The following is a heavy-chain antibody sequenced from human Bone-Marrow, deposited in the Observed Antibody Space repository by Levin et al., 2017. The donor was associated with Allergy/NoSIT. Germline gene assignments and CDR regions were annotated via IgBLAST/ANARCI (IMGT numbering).Heavy chain of an antibody. CDR2: ISYDGTNR. Sequence: GGSLRLSCAASGFTFYNYGMHWVRQTPGKGLEWVSLISYDGTNRHYADSVKGRFTISRDISTNTLFLQMDSLRPEDTAVYYCAKNLVDECQGGSYCSYDYYCYVDVWGKGTAVTVSS. CDR1: GFTFYNYG. V-gene: IGHV3-30*18. D-gene: IGHD2-15*01. CDR3: AKNLVDECQGGSYCSYDYYCYVDV. J-gene: IGHJ6*03.